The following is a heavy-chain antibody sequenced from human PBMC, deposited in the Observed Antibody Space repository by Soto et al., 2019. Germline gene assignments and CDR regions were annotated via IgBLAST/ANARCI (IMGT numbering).Heavy chain of an antibody. Sequence: QVQLQESGPGLVKPSETLSLTCTVSGGSISSYFWSWIRPPPGKGLAWIGYIYYPGSTNYNPSRKGRVTISVDTSKNQFSLQLSSVTAADTAVYYCANVNWYFDLWGRGTLVTVSS. D-gene: IGHD3-16*01. J-gene: IGHJ2*01. CDR3: ANVNWYFDL. CDR2: IYYPGST. CDR1: GGSISSYF. V-gene: IGHV4-59*01.